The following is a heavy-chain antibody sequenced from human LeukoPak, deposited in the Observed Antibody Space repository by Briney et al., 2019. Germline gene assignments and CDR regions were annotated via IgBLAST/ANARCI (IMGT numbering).Heavy chain of an antibody. CDR1: GYTLTELS. J-gene: IGHJ4*02. CDR2: FDPEDGET. Sequence: ASVKVSCKVSGYTLTELSMHWVRQAPGKGLEWMGGFDPEDGETIYAQKFQGRVTMTEDTSTDTAYMELSSLRSEDTAVYYCARDEGRGYSYGYVDYWGQGTLVTVSS. CDR3: ARDEGRGYSYGYVDY. V-gene: IGHV1-24*01. D-gene: IGHD5-18*01.